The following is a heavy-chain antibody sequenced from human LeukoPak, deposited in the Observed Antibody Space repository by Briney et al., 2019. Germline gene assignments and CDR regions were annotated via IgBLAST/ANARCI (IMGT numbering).Heavy chain of an antibody. D-gene: IGHD3-10*01. CDR3: ASNSMVRGKGTDY. Sequence: GGSLRLSCAASGFTFSSYSMNWVRQAPGKGLEWVSYISSSSSTIYYADSVKGRFTISRDNAKNSLYLQMNSLRAEDTAVYYCASNSMVRGKGTDYWGQGTLVTVSS. V-gene: IGHV3-48*04. J-gene: IGHJ4*02. CDR2: ISSSSSTI. CDR1: GFTFSSYS.